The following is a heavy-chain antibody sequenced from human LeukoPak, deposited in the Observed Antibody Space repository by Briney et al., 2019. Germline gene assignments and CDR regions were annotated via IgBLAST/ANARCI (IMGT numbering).Heavy chain of an antibody. V-gene: IGHV3-7*01. CDR3: ARDAISYCSGGSCYSGGVDY. CDR1: GFTFSSYW. D-gene: IGHD2-15*01. J-gene: IGHJ4*02. Sequence: PGGSLRLSCAASGFTFSSYWMSWVRQAPGKGLEWVANIKQDGSEKYYVDSVKGRFTISRDNAKNSLYLQMNSLRAEDTAVYYCARDAISYCSGGSCYSGGVDYWGQGTLVTVSS. CDR2: IKQDGSEK.